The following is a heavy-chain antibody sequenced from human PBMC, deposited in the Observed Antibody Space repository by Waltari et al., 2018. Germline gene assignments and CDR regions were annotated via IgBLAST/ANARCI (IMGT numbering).Heavy chain of an antibody. CDR1: GDSITSASY. CDR2: VYHFGSS. J-gene: IGHJ4*02. V-gene: IGHV4-38-2*01. Sequence: QVQLQESGPGLVKPSETLSLTCAVSGDSITSASYWGWIRQPPGKGLAWIGNVYHFGSSSYNPSLKSRVTMSVDTSKRQFSLNLSSVTAADTAVYYCARHESAHYGGFDSWGRGTLVTVSA. D-gene: IGHD4-17*01. CDR3: ARHESAHYGGFDS.